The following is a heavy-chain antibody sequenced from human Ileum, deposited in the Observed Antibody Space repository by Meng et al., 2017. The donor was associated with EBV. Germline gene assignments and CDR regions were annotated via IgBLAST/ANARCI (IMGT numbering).Heavy chain of an antibody. D-gene: IGHD1-14*01. J-gene: IGHJ4*02. CDR3: ARDPTGGEDHQRV. Sequence: QVTLPESGPGLDKPSGTLSLPCAVSGGSISSSNWWSWVRQPPGKGLEWIGKIYHSGITTYNPSLKSRVTMSVDNSKNQFSLKLNSMTAADTAVYYCARDPTGGEDHQRVWGQGTLVTVSS. CDR1: GGSISSSNW. V-gene: IGHV4-4*02. CDR2: IYHSGIT.